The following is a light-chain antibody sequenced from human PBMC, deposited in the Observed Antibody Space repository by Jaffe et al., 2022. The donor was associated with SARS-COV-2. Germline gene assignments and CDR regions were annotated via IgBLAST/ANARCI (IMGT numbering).Light chain of an antibody. J-gene: IGKJ1*01. CDR3: QQFSRYPPT. V-gene: IGKV1-9*01. CDR1: QDISSF. Sequence: DIQLTQSPSSLSASVGDRVTITCRASQDISSFLAWFQQKPGTAPKLLIYAASTLSGGVPSRFSGSGSAAEFTLTISSLQPEDFATYYCQQFSRYPPTFGQGTKVDIK. CDR2: AAS.